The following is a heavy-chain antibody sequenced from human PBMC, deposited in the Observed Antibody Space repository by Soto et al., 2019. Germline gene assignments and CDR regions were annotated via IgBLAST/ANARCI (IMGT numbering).Heavy chain of an antibody. CDR2: VYYSGTT. CDR1: GGSIDSGDYY. D-gene: IGHD3-10*01. V-gene: IGHV4-61*08. Sequence: SETLSLTCTVSGGSIDSGDYYWSWIRQPPGKGLEWIGYVYYSGTTNYNPFLKSRVTLSLDKSKNQFSLKMNSVTAADTAVYYCDREEFWHYGSGSYYKSGYYFDYWGQGTLVTVSS. J-gene: IGHJ4*02. CDR3: DREEFWHYGSGSYYKSGYYFDY.